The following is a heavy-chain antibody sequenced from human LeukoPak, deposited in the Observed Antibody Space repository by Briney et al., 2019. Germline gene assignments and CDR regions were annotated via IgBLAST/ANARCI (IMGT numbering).Heavy chain of an antibody. J-gene: IGHJ4*02. V-gene: IGHV4-39*01. CDR3: ARHSLEYSSSWLDY. CDR1: GGSISSSSYY. CDR2: IYYSGST. D-gene: IGHD6-13*01. Sequence: SETLSLTCTVSGGSISSSSYYWGWIRQPPGKGLEWIGSIYYSGSTYYNPSLKSRVTISVDTSKNQFSLKLSSVTAADTAVYYCARHSLEYSSSWLDYWGQGTLVTVSS.